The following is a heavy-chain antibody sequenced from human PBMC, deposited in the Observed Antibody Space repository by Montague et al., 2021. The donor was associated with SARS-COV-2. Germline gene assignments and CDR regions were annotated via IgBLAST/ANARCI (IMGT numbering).Heavy chain of an antibody. CDR1: GDSVSINSAA. CDR3: ARSGYGGGTTWFYFDS. J-gene: IGHJ4*02. Sequence: CAISGDSVSINSAAWNWIRQSPSRGLEWLGRTYYRSKWYRDYALSVRSRLTVNPDTSENQFSLQLNSVTPDDTAVYYCARSGYGGGTTWFYFDSWGPGTLITVSS. D-gene: IGHD6-13*01. CDR2: TYYRSKWYR. V-gene: IGHV6-1*01.